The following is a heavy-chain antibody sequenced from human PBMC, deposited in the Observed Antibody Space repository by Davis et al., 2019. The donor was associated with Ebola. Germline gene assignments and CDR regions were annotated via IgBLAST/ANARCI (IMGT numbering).Heavy chain of an antibody. V-gene: IGHV4-59*08. CDR2: IYYSGST. D-gene: IGHD1-26*01. CDR1: GGSISSYY. J-gene: IGHJ4*02. Sequence: SETLSLTCTVSGGSISSYYWSWIRQPPGKGLAWIGYIYYSGSTNYNPSLKSRVTISVDTSKNQFSLKLSSVTAADTAVYYCAATIVGVDYWGQGTLVTVSS. CDR3: AATIVGVDY.